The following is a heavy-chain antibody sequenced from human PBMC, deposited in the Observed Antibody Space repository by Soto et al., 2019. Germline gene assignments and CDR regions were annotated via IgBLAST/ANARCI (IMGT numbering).Heavy chain of an antibody. D-gene: IGHD3-10*01. CDR3: ARGVFRVVTGFDY. CDR1: GGSISSGGYY. Sequence: PSETLSLTCTVSGGSISSGGYYWSWIRQHPGKGLEWIGYIYYGGSTYYNPSLKSRVTISVDTSKNQFSLKLSSVTAADTAVYYCARGVFRVVTGFDYWGQGTLVTVSS. V-gene: IGHV4-31*03. CDR2: IYYGGST. J-gene: IGHJ4*02.